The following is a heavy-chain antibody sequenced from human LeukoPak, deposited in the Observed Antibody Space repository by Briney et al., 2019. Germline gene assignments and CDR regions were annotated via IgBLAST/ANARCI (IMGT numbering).Heavy chain of an antibody. D-gene: IGHD4-17*01. CDR1: GFTFSSYA. Sequence: AGGSLRLSCAASGFTFSSYAMSWVRQAPGKGLEWVSAISGSGGSTYYADSVKGRFTISRDNSKNTLYLQMNSLRAEDTAVYYCAKGDYGDYVIYFDHWGQGTLVTVSS. CDR3: AKGDYGDYVIYFDH. V-gene: IGHV3-23*01. J-gene: IGHJ4*02. CDR2: ISGSGGST.